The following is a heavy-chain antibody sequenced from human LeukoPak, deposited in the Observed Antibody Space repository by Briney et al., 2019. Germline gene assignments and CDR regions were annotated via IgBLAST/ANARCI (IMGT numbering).Heavy chain of an antibody. CDR3: ARAPTSYNNYYYYYMDV. Sequence: PSQTLSLTCTVSGGSISSGSYYWSWIRQPAGKGLEWIGRIYPSGSTNYNPSLKSRVTISVDTSKNQFSLKLSSVTAADTAVYYCARAPTSYNNYYYYYMDVWGKGTTVTVSS. CDR2: IYPSGST. D-gene: IGHD2-2*01. CDR1: GGSISSGSYY. J-gene: IGHJ6*03. V-gene: IGHV4-61*02.